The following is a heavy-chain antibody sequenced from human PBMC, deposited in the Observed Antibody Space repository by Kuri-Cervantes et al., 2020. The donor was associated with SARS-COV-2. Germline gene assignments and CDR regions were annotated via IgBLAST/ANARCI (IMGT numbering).Heavy chain of an antibody. CDR2: IDSSSSTI. J-gene: IGHJ2*01. D-gene: IGHD3-22*01. CDR1: GFTLSTYS. V-gene: IGHV3-48*01. Sequence: GESLKISCAASGFTLSTYSMAWVRQAPGKGLEWIAYIDSSSSTIYYADSVKGRFTISRDNAKNSLYLQMNSLRAEDTAVYYCARIYDSSGYYHYWYFDLWGRGTLVTVSS. CDR3: ARIYDSSGYYHYWYFDL.